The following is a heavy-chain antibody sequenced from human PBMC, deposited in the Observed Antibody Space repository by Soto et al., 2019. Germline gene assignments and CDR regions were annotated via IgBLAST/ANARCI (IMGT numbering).Heavy chain of an antibody. D-gene: IGHD2-2*01. CDR2: IYYSGST. J-gene: IGHJ6*02. V-gene: IGHV4-30-4*01. CDR1: GGSISSGDYY. Sequence: SETLSLTCTVSGGSISSGDYYWSWIRQPPGKGLEWIGYIYYSGSTYYNPSLKSRVTISVDTSKNQFSLKLSSVTAADTAVYYCARAVIVVVPAALGGMDVWGQGTTVTVSS. CDR3: ARAVIVVVPAALGGMDV.